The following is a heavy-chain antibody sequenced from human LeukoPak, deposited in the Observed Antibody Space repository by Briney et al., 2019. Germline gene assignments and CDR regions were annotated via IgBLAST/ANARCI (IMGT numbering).Heavy chain of an antibody. CDR1: GYSISSGYY. D-gene: IGHD2-2*01. Sequence: PSETLSLTCTVSGYSISSGYYWGWIRQPPGKGLEWIGSIYHSGSTYYNPSFKSRVTISVDTSKNQFSLKLSSVTAADTAVYYCARESVLGYCSSTSCPGYFDYWGQGTLVTVSS. V-gene: IGHV4-38-2*02. J-gene: IGHJ4*02. CDR2: IYHSGST. CDR3: ARESVLGYCSSTSCPGYFDY.